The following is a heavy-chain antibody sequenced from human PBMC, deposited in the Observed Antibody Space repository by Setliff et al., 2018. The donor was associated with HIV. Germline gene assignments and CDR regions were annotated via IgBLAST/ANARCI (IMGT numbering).Heavy chain of an antibody. Sequence: SETLSLTCSVSGDSISSHYWTWIRQPPGKGLEWIGEITHSGSTNYSSSLKSRVTISADPSKNQFSLKLTSVTAADTAVYYCGRLSETAMASFDSWGQGTLVTVSS. J-gene: IGHJ4*02. V-gene: IGHV4-34*01. CDR1: GDSISSHY. CDR2: ITHSGST. CDR3: GRLSETAMASFDS. D-gene: IGHD5-18*01.